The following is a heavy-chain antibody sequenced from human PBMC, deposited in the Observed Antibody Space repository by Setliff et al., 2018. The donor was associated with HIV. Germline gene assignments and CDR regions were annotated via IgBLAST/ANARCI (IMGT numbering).Heavy chain of an antibody. D-gene: IGHD1-1*01. V-gene: IGHV1-8*03. CDR1: GYTFTSYD. CDR2: MNPNSGNT. Sequence: ASVKVSCKASGYTFTSYDINWVRQATGQGLEWMAWMNPNSGNTGYTQKFQGRVTITRNTSITTAYMELSSLRSEDTALYYCAKVAPLPGTMDVWGQGTTVTVSS. CDR3: AKVAPLPGTMDV. J-gene: IGHJ6*02.